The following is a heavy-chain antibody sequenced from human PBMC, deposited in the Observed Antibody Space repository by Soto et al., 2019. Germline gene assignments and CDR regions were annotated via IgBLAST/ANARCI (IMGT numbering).Heavy chain of an antibody. Sequence: QVQLVQSGAEVKKPGSSVKVSCKASGGTFSSYTISWVRQAPGQGLEWMGRIIPILGIANYAQKFQGRVTFTADKSTSTAYMELSSLRSEDTAVYYCARGPSGSYGYWGQGTLVTVSS. CDR3: ARGPSGSYGY. CDR2: IIPILGIA. J-gene: IGHJ4*02. D-gene: IGHD1-26*01. CDR1: GGTFSSYT. V-gene: IGHV1-69*02.